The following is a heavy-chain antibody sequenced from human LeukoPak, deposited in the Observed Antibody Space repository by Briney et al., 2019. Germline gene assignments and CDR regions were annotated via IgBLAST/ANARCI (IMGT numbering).Heavy chain of an antibody. CDR1: GGSFSGYY. Sequence: PSETLSLTCAVYGGSFSGYYWSWIRQPPGKGLEWIGEINHSGSTNYNPSLKSRVTISVDTSKNQFSLKLSSVTAADTAVYYCARDRGVTTFDYFDYWGQGTLVTVSS. CDR2: INHSGST. J-gene: IGHJ4*02. CDR3: ARDRGVTTFDYFDY. D-gene: IGHD4-17*01. V-gene: IGHV4-34*01.